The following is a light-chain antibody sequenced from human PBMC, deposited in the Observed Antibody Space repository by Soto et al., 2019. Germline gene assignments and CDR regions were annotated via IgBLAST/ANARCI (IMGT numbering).Light chain of an antibody. J-gene: IGKJ1*01. CDR1: QYIGSN. V-gene: IGKV3-15*01. CDR3: EQYNNWPRT. Sequence: EIVMTQSPATLSVSPGERATLSCRASQYIGSNLAWYQQKPGQAPRLLIYGASTRATGIPARFSGSGSGTEFTLTISSLQSEDLAVYYCEQYNNWPRTFGQGTKVDIK. CDR2: GAS.